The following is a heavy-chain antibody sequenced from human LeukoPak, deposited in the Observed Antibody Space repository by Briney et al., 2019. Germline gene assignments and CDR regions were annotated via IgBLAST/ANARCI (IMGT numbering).Heavy chain of an antibody. D-gene: IGHD3-3*01. J-gene: IGHJ4*02. V-gene: IGHV4-39*01. CDR1: GGSISRSSYY. CDR2: IYYSGST. Sequence: SETLSLTCSVSGGSISRSSYYWGWIRQPPGKGLEWIGSIYYSGSTYYNPSLKSRVTISVDTSKNQFSLKLSSVTAADTALYYCASRITIFGVVAYFDYWGQGTLVTVSS. CDR3: ASRITIFGVVAYFDY.